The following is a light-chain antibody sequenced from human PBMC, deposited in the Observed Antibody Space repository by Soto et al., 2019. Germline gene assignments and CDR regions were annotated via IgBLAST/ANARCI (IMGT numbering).Light chain of an antibody. CDR1: QSISSW. CDR2: DAP. CDR3: QQYSGT. V-gene: IGKV1-5*01. Sequence: DIQMTQSPSTLSASVGDRVTITCRASQSISSWLAWYQQKPGKAPKLLIYDAPSLESGVPSRFSGSGSGTEFTLTISSLQPDDFATYYCQQYSGTFGQGTKVEIK. J-gene: IGKJ1*01.